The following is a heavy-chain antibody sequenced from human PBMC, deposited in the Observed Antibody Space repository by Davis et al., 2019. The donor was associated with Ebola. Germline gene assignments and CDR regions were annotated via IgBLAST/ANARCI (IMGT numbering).Heavy chain of an antibody. J-gene: IGHJ4*02. V-gene: IGHV3-23*01. CDR2: ISATGADI. D-gene: IGHD2-8*01. CDR1: VFTFSNYA. Sequence: PGGSLRLSCAASVFTFSNYAMSWVRQAPGGGLEWVSGISATGADIKYADSVRGRFSISRDDSKNTLYLQMDSLRAEDTAVFYCAEGGTNNFLGANWGQGTLVTVSS. CDR3: AEGGTNNFLGAN.